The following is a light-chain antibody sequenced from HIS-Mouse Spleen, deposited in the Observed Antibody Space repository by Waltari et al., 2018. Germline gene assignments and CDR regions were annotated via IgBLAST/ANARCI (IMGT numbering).Light chain of an antibody. CDR2: EVS. CDR1: SSDVGSYHR. V-gene: IGLV2-18*02. CDR3: SSYTSSSTV. Sequence: QSALTQPPSVSGSPGQSVTIPCTGTSSDVGSYHRVSWYQQPPGTAPKLIIYEVSNRPSGVPDRFSGSKSGNTASLTISGLQAEDEADYYCSSYTSSSTVFGTGTKVTVL. J-gene: IGLJ1*01.